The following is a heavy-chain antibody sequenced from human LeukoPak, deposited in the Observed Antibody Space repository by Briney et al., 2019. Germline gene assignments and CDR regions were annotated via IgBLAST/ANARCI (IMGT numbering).Heavy chain of an antibody. V-gene: IGHV1-18*01. CDR1: GYTFTSYG. D-gene: IGHD2-15*01. Sequence: GASVKVSCKASGYTFTSYGISWVRQAPGQGLEWMGWISAYNGNTNYAQKLQGRVTMTTDTSTSTAYMELRSLRSDDTAMYYCARIDRVVVAATAADYWGQGTLVTVSS. CDR2: ISAYNGNT. CDR3: ARIDRVVVAATAADY. J-gene: IGHJ4*02.